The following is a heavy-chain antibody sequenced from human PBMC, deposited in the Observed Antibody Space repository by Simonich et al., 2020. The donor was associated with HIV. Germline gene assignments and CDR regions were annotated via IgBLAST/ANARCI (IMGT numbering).Heavy chain of an antibody. CDR2: INHSGHT. V-gene: IGHV4-34*01. D-gene: IGHD1-26*01. Sequence: QVQLQQWGAGLLKPSETLSLTCAVYGGSFSGYNWNLIRNPPGKGLEGIGEINHSGHTNYNPSLKSRVTISVDTSKNQFSLKLSSVTAADTAVYYCARAGRGSGSSFYWYFDLWGRGTLVTVSS. CDR3: ARAGRGSGSSFYWYFDL. J-gene: IGHJ2*01. CDR1: GGSFSGYN.